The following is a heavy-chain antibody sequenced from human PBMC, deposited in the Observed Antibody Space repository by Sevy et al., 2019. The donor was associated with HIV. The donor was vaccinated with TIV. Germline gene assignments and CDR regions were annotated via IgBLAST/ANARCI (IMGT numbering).Heavy chain of an antibody. Sequence: GGSLRLSCAASGFTFSTYDIHWVRQAPGKGLEWVAIISYGGNYREYADSVRGRFSMSRDNSKNTVYLQMNGLSIEDTAVYYCAKDRPTGGSYFSRHAMDVWGRGTTVTVSS. D-gene: IGHD3-16*01. V-gene: IGHV3-30*18. CDR2: ISYGGNYR. CDR3: AKDRPTGGSYFSRHAMDV. CDR1: GFTFSTYD. J-gene: IGHJ6*02.